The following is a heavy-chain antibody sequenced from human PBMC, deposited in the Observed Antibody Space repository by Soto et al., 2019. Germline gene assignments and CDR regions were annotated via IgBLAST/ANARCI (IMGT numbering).Heavy chain of an antibody. CDR1: GGSFSGYY. CDR2: INDSGGT. D-gene: IGHD6-13*01. CDR3: ARGRKGFSSSCYVD. V-gene: IGHV4-34*01. Sequence: ASETLSLTCAVYGGSFSGYYCTWIRQPPGKGLEWIGEINDSGGTDYNPSLKSRVTISLDTSKNQLSLKLSSVTAADTAVYYCARGRKGFSSSCYVDWGQGTLGTVS. J-gene: IGHJ4*02.